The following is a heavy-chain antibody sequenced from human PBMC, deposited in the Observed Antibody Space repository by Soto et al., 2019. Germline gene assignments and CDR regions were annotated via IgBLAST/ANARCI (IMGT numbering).Heavy chain of an antibody. CDR2: IKQSGSER. V-gene: IGHV3-7*01. D-gene: IGHD3-10*01. CDR3: ASVKSWAVSP. J-gene: IGHJ5*02. CDR1: GFTFSSYW. Sequence: EVQLVESGGGLVQPGGSLGLSCAASGFTFSSYWMSWVRLAPGKGLEWVAHIKQSGSERYYVDSVRGRFTISRDNAKNSLYLQMNSLRVEDTAMYYCASVKSWAVSPWGQGTLVTVSS.